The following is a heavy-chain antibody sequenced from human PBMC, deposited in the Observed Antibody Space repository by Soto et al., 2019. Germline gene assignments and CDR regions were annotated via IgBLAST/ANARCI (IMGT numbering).Heavy chain of an antibody. CDR1: GFTFSSYS. CDR2: ISSSSSYI. CDR3: ARDRTPWRHCSGGSCYPYNWFDP. Sequence: PGGSLRLSCAASGFTFSSYSMNWVRQAPGKGLEWVSSISSSSSYIYYADSVKGRFTISRDNAKNSLYLQMNSLRAEDTAVYYCARDRTPWRHCSGGSCYPYNWFDPWGQGTLVTVSS. J-gene: IGHJ5*02. D-gene: IGHD2-15*01. V-gene: IGHV3-21*01.